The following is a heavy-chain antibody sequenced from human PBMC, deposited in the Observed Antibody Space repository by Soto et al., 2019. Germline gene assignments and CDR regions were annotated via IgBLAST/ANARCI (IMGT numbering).Heavy chain of an antibody. CDR3: ARVRGYSSSWYLDY. Sequence: QVQLQESGPGLVKPSGTLSLTCAVSSGSISSSNWWSWVRQPPGKGLEWIGEIYHSGSTNYNPSLKSRVTISVDKSKNQYSLKLSSVTAADTAAYYCARVRGYSSSWYLDYWGQGTLVTVSS. V-gene: IGHV4-4*02. CDR2: IYHSGST. J-gene: IGHJ4*02. CDR1: SGSISSSNW. D-gene: IGHD6-13*01.